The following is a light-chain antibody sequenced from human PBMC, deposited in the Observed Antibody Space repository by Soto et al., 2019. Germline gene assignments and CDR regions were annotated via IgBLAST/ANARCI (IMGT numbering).Light chain of an antibody. J-gene: IGLJ1*01. CDR3: SSYTGSNTLEV. CDR2: DVN. V-gene: IGLV2-14*03. Sequence: QSALTQPASVSGSPGQSITISCTGTSSDIGAYNYVSWYRQHPGKAPQLLIYDVNNRPSGVSHRFSGSKSGNTASLTISGLQSEDEAEYFCSSYTGSNTLEVFGPGTKLTVL. CDR1: SSDIGAYNY.